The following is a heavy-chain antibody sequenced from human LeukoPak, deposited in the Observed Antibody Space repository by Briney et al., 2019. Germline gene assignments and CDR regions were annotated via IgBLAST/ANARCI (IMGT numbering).Heavy chain of an antibody. V-gene: IGHV4-39*02. CDR2: IYYNGAT. CDR1: GGSNSSSSYY. J-gene: IGHJ4*02. CDR3: AKEARTLEPAGRGY. Sequence: PSETLSLTCTVSGGSNSSSSYYWGWIRQPPGKGLERIGTIYYNGATQYNPSLKSRVTISVDTSKNQFSLKLNSVTATDTAVYYCAKEARTLEPAGRGYWRQGTLVTVSS. D-gene: IGHD2-2*01.